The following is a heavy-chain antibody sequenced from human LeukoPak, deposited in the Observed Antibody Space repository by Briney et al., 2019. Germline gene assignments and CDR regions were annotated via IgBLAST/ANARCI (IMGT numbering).Heavy chain of an antibody. CDR2: IITLFGRA. CDR1: DGTVSIYA. CDR3: ERVLNGQSTLCSSTSCCFHGGSGTYFEYNWFDP. V-gene: IGHV1-69*13. D-gene: IGHD2-2*01. Sequence: SSVKVSFRTSDGTVSIYAISWVRQAPAQGLEWMGGIITLFGRANYAQKFQSRVTITPEESTSTAYMELISLRSEDTAVYYCERVLNGQSTLCSSTSCCFHGGSGTYFEYNWFDPWGQGTLVTVSS. J-gene: IGHJ5*02.